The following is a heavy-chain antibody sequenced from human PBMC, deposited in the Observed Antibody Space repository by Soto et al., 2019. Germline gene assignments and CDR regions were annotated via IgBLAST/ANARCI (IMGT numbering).Heavy chain of an antibody. CDR1: GFPVGTGT. CDR3: ARHVGFYWYFDL. J-gene: IGHJ2*01. Sequence: EVQLVESGGGLASPGGSLRFSCAASGFPVGTGTMGWVGQAPGRGLEWVSSIYSGGNTYYADSVRGRFTISTDNSKDTLYLQMNSLRVDDTAMYYCARHVGFYWYFDLWGRGTLVTDSS. CDR2: IYSGGNT. V-gene: IGHV3-66*04. D-gene: IGHD1-26*01.